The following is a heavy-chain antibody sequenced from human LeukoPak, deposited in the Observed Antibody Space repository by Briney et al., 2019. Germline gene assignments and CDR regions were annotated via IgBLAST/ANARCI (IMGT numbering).Heavy chain of an antibody. CDR1: GFTFSSYS. Sequence: GGSLRLSCAASGFTFSSYSMNWVRQAPGKGLEWVSYISSSSTIYYADSVKGRFTISRDNAKNSLYLQMNSLRAEDTAVYYCARWWGYSYGLDYWGQGTLVTVSS. J-gene: IGHJ4*02. D-gene: IGHD5-18*01. CDR3: ARWWGYSYGLDY. V-gene: IGHV3-48*01. CDR2: ISSSSTI.